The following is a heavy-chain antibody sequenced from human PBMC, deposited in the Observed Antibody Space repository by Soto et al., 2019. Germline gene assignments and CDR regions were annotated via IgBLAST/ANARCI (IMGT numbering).Heavy chain of an antibody. D-gene: IGHD1-1*01. Sequence: QVHLVQSGAEVKKPGASVKVSCEGSGYAFTTYGITWVRQAPGQGLEWMGWISAHNGNTNYAQKLQGRVTVTRDTSTSTAYMELRSLRSDDTVVYYCARGRYGDYWGQGALVTVSS. CDR3: ARGRYGDY. J-gene: IGHJ4*02. V-gene: IGHV1-18*01. CDR1: GYAFTTYG. CDR2: ISAHNGNT.